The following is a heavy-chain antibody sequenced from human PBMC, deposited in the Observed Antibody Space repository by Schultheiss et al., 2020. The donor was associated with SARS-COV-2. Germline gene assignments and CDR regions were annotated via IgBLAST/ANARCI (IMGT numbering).Heavy chain of an antibody. D-gene: IGHD3-10*01. CDR2: ISSSSSYI. Sequence: GGSLRLSCAASGFTFSNSDMNWVHQAPGKGLEWVSSISSSSSYIYYADSVKGRFTISRDNAKNSLYLQMNSLRAEDTAVYYCAREQHGEYYYYGMDVWGQGTTVTVSS. CDR1: GFTFSNSD. CDR3: AREQHGEYYYYGMDV. V-gene: IGHV3-21*01. J-gene: IGHJ6*02.